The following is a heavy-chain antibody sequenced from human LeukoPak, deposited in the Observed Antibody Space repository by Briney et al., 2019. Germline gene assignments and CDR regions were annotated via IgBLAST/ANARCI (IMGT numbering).Heavy chain of an antibody. Sequence: GASVKVSCKASGYTFTSYAMHWVRQAPGQRLEWMGWVNAGNGNTKYSQKFQDRVTITRDTSASTAYMELTNLTSEDTAIYYCARGPRAAADDYWGQGSLVTVSS. D-gene: IGHD6-13*01. CDR2: VNAGNGNT. CDR1: GYTFTSYA. V-gene: IGHV1-3*01. J-gene: IGHJ4*02. CDR3: ARGPRAAADDY.